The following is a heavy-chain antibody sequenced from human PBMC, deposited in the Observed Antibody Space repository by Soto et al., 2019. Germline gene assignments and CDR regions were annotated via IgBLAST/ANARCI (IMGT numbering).Heavy chain of an antibody. Sequence: QVQLVQSGAEVKKPGASVKVSCKASGYTFTSYAMHWVRQAPGQRLEWMGWINAGNGNTKYSQKFQGGVTITRDTSASTAYMELSSLRSEDTAVYYCARVECSGGSCYSYYYYYYGMDVWGQGTTVTVSS. V-gene: IGHV1-3*01. CDR1: GYTFTSYA. CDR3: ARVECSGGSCYSYYYYYYGMDV. J-gene: IGHJ6*02. D-gene: IGHD2-15*01. CDR2: INAGNGNT.